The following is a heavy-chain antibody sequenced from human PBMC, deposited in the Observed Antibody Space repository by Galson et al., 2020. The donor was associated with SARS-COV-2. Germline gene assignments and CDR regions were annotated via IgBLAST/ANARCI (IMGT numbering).Heavy chain of an antibody. CDR3: AREGSPQDGSSWFGLAS. D-gene: IGHD6-13*01. J-gene: IGHJ4*02. CDR1: GFTLTGYA. CDR2: ISYDGTKK. Sequence: QLGESLKISCAPSGFTLTGYAMHWVRQAPGQGLEWVAIISYDGTKKYYADSVKGRFTISRDDSKNTLYLLMNSLRPEDTAVYYCAREGSPQDGSSWFGLASWGQGTLVTVSS. V-gene: IGHV3-30*14.